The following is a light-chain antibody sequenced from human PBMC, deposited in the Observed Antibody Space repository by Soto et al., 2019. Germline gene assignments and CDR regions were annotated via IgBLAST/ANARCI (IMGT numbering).Light chain of an antibody. CDR1: QDIRNH. J-gene: IGKJ2*01. Sequence: AIQMTQSPSSLSASVGDRVTITCRASQDIRNHLAWYQQKPGTAPNVLISAASSLQTGVASRFRVSGSGTDFTLTISSLQPEDFATYYCLQDFNFPFTFGQGTKREVK. CDR2: AAS. V-gene: IGKV1-6*01. CDR3: LQDFNFPFT.